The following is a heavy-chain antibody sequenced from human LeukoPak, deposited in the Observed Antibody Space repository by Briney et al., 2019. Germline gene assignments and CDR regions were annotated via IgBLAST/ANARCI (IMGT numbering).Heavy chain of an antibody. J-gene: IGHJ4*02. CDR1: GFTFDDYG. D-gene: IGHD6-19*01. CDR3: ARVSDISVAAYFDY. CDR2: INWNGGST. V-gene: IGHV3-20*04. Sequence: PGGSLRLSCAASGFTFDDYGLSWVRQAPGKGLEWVSTINWNGGSTGYADSVKGRFTISRDNAKNSLYLLMNSLRAEDTALYYCARVSDISVAAYFDYWGQGTLVTVSS.